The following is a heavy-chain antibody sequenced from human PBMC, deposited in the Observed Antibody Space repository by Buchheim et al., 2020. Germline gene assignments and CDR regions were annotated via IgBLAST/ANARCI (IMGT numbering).Heavy chain of an antibody. J-gene: IGHJ4*02. Sequence: QVQLVNSGGGVVQPGRSLRLSCGASGSSFSSYAMHWVRQAPGRGLEWVALIWYDGSNKYYVDSVKGGFTTSRATSKTMLYLQMNSLRAEDTAIYYCARGSGYYGMVADFWGQGTL. CDR1: GSSFSSYA. D-gene: IGHD2-8*01. CDR2: IWYDGSNK. V-gene: IGHV3-33*01. CDR3: ARGSGYYGMVADF.